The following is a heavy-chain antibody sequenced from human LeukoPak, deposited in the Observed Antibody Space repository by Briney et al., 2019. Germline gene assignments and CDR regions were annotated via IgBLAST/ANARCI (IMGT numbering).Heavy chain of an antibody. Sequence: PGESLKISCKGSGYSFTSYWIGWVRQMPGKGLEWIGIIYPGDSDARYSPSFQGQVTISADKSISTAYLQRSSLKASDTAMYYCATLYYDILTGYSDGAFDIWGQGTMVTVSS. D-gene: IGHD3-9*01. V-gene: IGHV5-51*01. J-gene: IGHJ3*02. CDR2: IYPGDSDA. CDR3: ATLYYDILTGYSDGAFDI. CDR1: GYSFTSYW.